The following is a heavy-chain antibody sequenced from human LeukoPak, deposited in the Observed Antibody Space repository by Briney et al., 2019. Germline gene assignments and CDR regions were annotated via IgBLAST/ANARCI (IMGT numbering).Heavy chain of an antibody. D-gene: IGHD2-2*01. V-gene: IGHV4-34*01. CDR2: INHSGNT. Sequence: SETLSLTCAVYGGSFSGYYWSWIRQPPGKGLEGIGEINHSGNTNYNPSLKSRITISVDTSKNQFSLKLSYVTAGDTAVYYCARGPLLWSYCSSTSCFFDYWGQGTLVTVSS. J-gene: IGHJ4*02. CDR1: GGSFSGYY. CDR3: ARGPLLWSYCSSTSCFFDY.